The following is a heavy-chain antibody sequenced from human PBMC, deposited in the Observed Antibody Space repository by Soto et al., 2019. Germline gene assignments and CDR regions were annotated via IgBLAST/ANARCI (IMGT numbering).Heavy chain of an antibody. CDR1: GYTFTSYG. J-gene: IGHJ4*02. V-gene: IGHV1-18*01. CDR2: ISAYNGNT. Sequence: ASVKVFCKASGYTFTSYGISWVRQAPGQGLEWMGWISAYNGNTNYAQKLQGRVTMTTDTSTSTAYMELRSLRSDDTAVYYCARDLSRGFLEWLSTFDYWGQGTLVTVSS. CDR3: ARDLSRGFLEWLSTFDY. D-gene: IGHD3-3*01.